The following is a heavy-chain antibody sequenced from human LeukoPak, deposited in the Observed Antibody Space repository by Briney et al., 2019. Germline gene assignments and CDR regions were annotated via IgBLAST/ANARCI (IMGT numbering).Heavy chain of an antibody. D-gene: IGHD6-13*01. CDR3: TASATPSSISSFDY. Sequence: SETLSLTCIVSGGSISNTNYYWGWIRQPPGKGLEWIGSIRYSGSTYYNPSPKSRVTTSVDTSKNQFSLKLSSVTAADTAVYYCTASATPSSISSFDYWGQGTLVTVSS. CDR1: GGSISNTNYY. J-gene: IGHJ4*02. V-gene: IGHV4-39*01. CDR2: IRYSGST.